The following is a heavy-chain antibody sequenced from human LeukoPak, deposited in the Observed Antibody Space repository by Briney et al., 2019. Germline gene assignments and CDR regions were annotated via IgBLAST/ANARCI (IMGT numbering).Heavy chain of an antibody. J-gene: IGHJ4*02. CDR2: IYYSGST. Sequence: SETLSLTCTVSGGSICISSYYWGWIRQPPGRGLEWIGSIYYSGSTHYNPSLKSRVTISVHTSNNQFSLKLSFVTTTDTAVDYWARVIATVPFKARYKGPFDYWGQGTLVTVSS. CDR1: GGSICISSYY. CDR3: ARVIATVPFKARYKGPFDY. D-gene: IGHD4-11*01. V-gene: IGHV4-39*07.